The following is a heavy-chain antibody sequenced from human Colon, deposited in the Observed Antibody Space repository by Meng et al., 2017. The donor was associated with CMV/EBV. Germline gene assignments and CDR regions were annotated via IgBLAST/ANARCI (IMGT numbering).Heavy chain of an antibody. CDR2: ISTI. V-gene: IGHV3-21*04. CDR3: ARDPSSGGSDY. Sequence: GESLKISCAASGFTFSSYSMNWVRQAPGKGLEWVSSISTIYYADSVKGRFTISRDNAKNSLFLQMDSLRAEDTAVYYCARDPSSGGSDYWGQGTLVTVSS. CDR1: GFTFSSYS. J-gene: IGHJ4*02. D-gene: IGHD2-15*01.